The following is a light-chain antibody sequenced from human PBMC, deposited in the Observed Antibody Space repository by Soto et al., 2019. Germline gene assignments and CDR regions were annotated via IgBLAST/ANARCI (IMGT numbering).Light chain of an antibody. CDR2: GAS. V-gene: IGKV3-20*01. Sequence: EIVLTQSPDTLSLSPGERDTLSCRASQSISSNYVAWYQQKQGQPHMLLIYGASIRSTGPPDRFSGSEAATDFTITSSSLEPQDFAVYFCQQYAISPWTFGRGTKVEIK. CDR1: QSISSNY. CDR3: QQYAISPWT. J-gene: IGKJ1*01.